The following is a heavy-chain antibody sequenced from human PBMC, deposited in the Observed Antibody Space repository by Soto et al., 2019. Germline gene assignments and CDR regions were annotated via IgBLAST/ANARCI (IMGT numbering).Heavy chain of an antibody. CDR3: ARVPAAQPGDWFDP. J-gene: IGHJ5*02. V-gene: IGHV1-8*01. CDR2: MNPNSGNT. Sequence: ASVTVSCKASGYTFTSYDINWVRQATGQGLEWMGWMNPNSGNTGYAQKFQGRVTMTRNTSISTAYMELSSLRSEDTAVYYCARVPAAQPGDWFDPWGQGTLVTVSS. CDR1: GYTFTSYD. D-gene: IGHD2-2*01.